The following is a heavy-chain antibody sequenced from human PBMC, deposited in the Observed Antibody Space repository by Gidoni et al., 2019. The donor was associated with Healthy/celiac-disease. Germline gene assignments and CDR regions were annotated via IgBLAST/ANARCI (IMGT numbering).Heavy chain of an antibody. CDR2: IYYSGST. D-gene: IGHD3-10*01. CDR3: ASIMVRGVIKYAFDI. J-gene: IGHJ3*02. V-gene: IGHV4-59*01. Sequence: QVQLQESAPGLVKPPETLSLTCTVSGGSISSYYWSWLRQPPGKGLEWIGYIYYSGSTNYNPSLKSRVTISVDTSKNQFSLKLSSVTAADTAVYYCASIMVRGVIKYAFDIWGQGTMVTVSS. CDR1: GGSISSYY.